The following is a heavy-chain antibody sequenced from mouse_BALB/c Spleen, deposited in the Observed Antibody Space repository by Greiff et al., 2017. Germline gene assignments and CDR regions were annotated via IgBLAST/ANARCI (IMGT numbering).Heavy chain of an antibody. CDR3: ARRGTATLYYYAMDY. CDR1: GFSLTSYG. V-gene: IGHV2-2*02. CDR2: IWSGGST. J-gene: IGHJ4*01. D-gene: IGHD1-2*01. Sequence: VQLQESGPGLVQPSQSLSITCTVSGFSLTSYGVHWVRQSPGKGLEWLGVIWSGGSTDYNAAFISRLSISKDNSKSQVFFKMNSLQANDTAIYYCARRGTATLYYYAMDYWGQGTSVTVSS.